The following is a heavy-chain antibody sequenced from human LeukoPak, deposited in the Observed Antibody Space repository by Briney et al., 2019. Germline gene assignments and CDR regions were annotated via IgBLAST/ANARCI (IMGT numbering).Heavy chain of an antibody. J-gene: IGHJ4*02. CDR3: ARIPVAVAGRVDY. Sequence: GGSLRLSCAASGFTFSSYEMNWVRQAPGKGLEWVSYISSSGSTIYYADSVKGRFTISRDNAKNSLYLQMNSLRAEDTAVYYCARIPVAVAGRVDYWGQGTLVTVSS. CDR1: GFTFSSYE. CDR2: ISSSGSTI. V-gene: IGHV3-48*03. D-gene: IGHD6-19*01.